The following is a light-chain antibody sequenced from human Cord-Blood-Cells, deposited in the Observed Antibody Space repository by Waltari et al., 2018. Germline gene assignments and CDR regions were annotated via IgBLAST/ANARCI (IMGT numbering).Light chain of an antibody. J-gene: IGLJ2*01. CDR2: EGS. CDR1: SSDVGSYHL. V-gene: IGLV2-23*01. Sequence: QSALTQPASVSGSPGQSITISCTGTSSDVGSYHLVPWYQQHPGKAPKPMIYEGSKRPSGVSNRFSGSKSGNTASLTISGLQAEDEADYYCCSYAGSVVFGGGTKLTVL. CDR3: CSYAGSVV.